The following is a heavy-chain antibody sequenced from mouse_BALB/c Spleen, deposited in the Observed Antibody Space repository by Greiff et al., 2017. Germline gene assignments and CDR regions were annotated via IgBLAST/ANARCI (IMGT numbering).Heavy chain of an antibody. J-gene: IGHJ3*01. Sequence: EVKLQESGPGLVKPSQSLSLTCSVTGYSITSGYYWNWIRQFPGNKLEWMGYISYDGSNNYNPSLKNRISITRDTSKNQFFLKLNSVTTEDTATYYCARGSTMITAGVAYWGQGTLVTVSA. CDR1: GYSITSGYY. CDR2: ISYDGSN. D-gene: IGHD2-4*01. CDR3: ARGSTMITAGVAY. V-gene: IGHV3-6*02.